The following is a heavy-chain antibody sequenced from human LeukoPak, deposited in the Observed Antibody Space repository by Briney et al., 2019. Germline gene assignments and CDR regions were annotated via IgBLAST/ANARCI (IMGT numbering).Heavy chain of an antibody. Sequence: SETLSLTCTVSGGSISSGDYYWSWIRQPPGTGLKWIGYIYYSGSTYYNPSLKSRVTISVDTSKNQLSLKLSSVTAADTAVYYCARGSMSYYDSSGYSEFDYWGQGTLVTVSS. J-gene: IGHJ4*02. CDR1: GGSISSGDYY. D-gene: IGHD3-22*01. CDR3: ARGSMSYYDSSGYSEFDY. V-gene: IGHV4-30-4*01. CDR2: IYYSGST.